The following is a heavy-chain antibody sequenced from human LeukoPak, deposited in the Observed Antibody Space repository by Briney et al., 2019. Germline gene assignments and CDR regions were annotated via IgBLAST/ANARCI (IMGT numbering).Heavy chain of an antibody. CDR2: IKQDGSEK. CDR1: GFTFSSYW. V-gene: IGHV3-7*01. J-gene: IGHJ4*02. D-gene: IGHD3-9*01. Sequence: GGSLRLSCAASGFTFSSYWMSWVRQAPGKGLEWVANIKQDGSEKYYVDSVKGRFTISRDNAKNSLYLQMNSLRAEDTAVYYCARDRTGYDILTGYYSLDYWGQGTLVTVSS. CDR3: ARDRTGYDILTGYYSLDY.